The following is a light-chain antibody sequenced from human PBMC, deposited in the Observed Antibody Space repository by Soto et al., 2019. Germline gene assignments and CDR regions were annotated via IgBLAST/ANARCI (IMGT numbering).Light chain of an antibody. Sequence: QTVVTQEPSFSVSPGRTVTLTCGLSSGSVSTSYYPSWYQQTPGQAPRTLIYSTNTRSSGVPDRFSGSILGNKAALTITGAQADDESDYYCVVYMGSGISVFGGGTKLTVL. CDR3: VVYMGSGISV. J-gene: IGLJ3*02. CDR2: STN. CDR1: SGSVSTSYY. V-gene: IGLV8-61*01.